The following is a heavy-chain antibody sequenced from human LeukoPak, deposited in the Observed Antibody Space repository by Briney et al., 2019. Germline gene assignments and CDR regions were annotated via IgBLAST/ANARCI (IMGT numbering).Heavy chain of an antibody. V-gene: IGHV1-18*01. CDR3: ARKQITIFGVEFDY. Sequence: GPVKVSCKASGYTFTSYGISWVRQAPGQGLEWMGWISAYNGNTNYAQKLQGRVTMTTDTSTSTAYMELRSLRSDDTAVYYCARKQITIFGVEFDYWGQGTLVTVSS. CDR1: GYTFTSYG. J-gene: IGHJ4*02. D-gene: IGHD3-3*01. CDR2: ISAYNGNT.